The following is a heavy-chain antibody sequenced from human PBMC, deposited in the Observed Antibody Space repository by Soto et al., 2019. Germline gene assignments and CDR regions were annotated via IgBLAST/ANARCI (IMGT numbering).Heavy chain of an antibody. D-gene: IGHD6-13*01. CDR3: ARVAAAVTGAFDY. Sequence: PSETLSLTCTVSGGSISSYYWSWIRQPPGKGLEWIGYIYYSGSTNYNPSLKSRVTISVDTSKNQFSLKLSSVTAADTAVYYCARVAAAVTGAFDYWGQGTLVTVSS. CDR2: IYYSGST. CDR1: GGSISSYY. J-gene: IGHJ4*02. V-gene: IGHV4-59*01.